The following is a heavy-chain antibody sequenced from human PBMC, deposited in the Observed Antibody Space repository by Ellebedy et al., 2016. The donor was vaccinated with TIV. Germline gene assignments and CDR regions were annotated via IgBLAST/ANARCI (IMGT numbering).Heavy chain of an antibody. CDR3: ARYCNSTTCSNWSDP. CDR2: ISAYNGNT. Sequence: AASVKVSCKTSGYTFTSYGISWVRQAPGPGLEWMGWISAYNGNTNYAQMLQGRVTMTTDTFTSTAYMELRSLRSDDTAVYYCARYCNSTTCSNWSDPWGQGTLVTVSS. CDR1: GYTFTSYG. J-gene: IGHJ5*02. D-gene: IGHD2-2*01. V-gene: IGHV1-18*04.